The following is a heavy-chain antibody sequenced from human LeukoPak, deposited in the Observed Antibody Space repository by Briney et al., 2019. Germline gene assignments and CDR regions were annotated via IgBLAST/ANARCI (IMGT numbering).Heavy chain of an antibody. CDR1: GGSISSGGYY. J-gene: IGHJ4*02. CDR3: ARSSPARDWSFDY. CDR2: IYYSGST. D-gene: IGHD2-21*01. Sequence: SSETLSLTCTVSGGSISSGGYYWSWIRQHPGKGLEWIVYIYYSGSTYYNPSLKSRVTISVDTSKNQFSLKLSSVTAADTAVYYCARSSPARDWSFDYWGQGTLVTVSS. V-gene: IGHV4-31*03.